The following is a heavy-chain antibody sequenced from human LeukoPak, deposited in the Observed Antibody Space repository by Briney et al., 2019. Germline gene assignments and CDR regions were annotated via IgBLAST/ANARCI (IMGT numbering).Heavy chain of an antibody. V-gene: IGHV4-38-2*01. Sequence: PSGTLSLTCAVSGYSISSGYYWGWIRQPPGKGLEWIGSIYYSGSTYYNPSLKSRVTISVDTSKNQFSLKLNSVTAADTAVFYCATPYSGGYHGLDIWGQGTMVTVSS. CDR2: IYYSGST. J-gene: IGHJ3*02. D-gene: IGHD1-26*01. CDR1: GYSISSGYY. CDR3: ATPYSGGYHGLDI.